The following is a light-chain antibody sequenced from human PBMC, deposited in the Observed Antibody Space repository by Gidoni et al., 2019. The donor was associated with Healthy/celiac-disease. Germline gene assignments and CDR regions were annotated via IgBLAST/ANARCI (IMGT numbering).Light chain of an antibody. CDR2: GAS. CDR3: QQDGSSPT. J-gene: IGKJ4*01. CDR1: QCVSSSY. V-gene: IGKV3-20*01. Sequence: DIGSTQSPVTLSLSPGERATLSCRASQCVSSSYLTWYQQKPGQAPRLLIYGASSRATGIPDRCSGSGSGTDFTLTISRLEPEDFAVYYCQQDGSSPTFGGGTKVEIK.